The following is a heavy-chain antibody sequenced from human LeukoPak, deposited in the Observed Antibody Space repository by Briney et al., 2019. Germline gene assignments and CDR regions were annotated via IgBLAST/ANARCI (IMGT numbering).Heavy chain of an antibody. D-gene: IGHD6-6*01. J-gene: IGHJ3*02. V-gene: IGHV3-23*01. CDR3: ARAYSSSSGRDAFDS. Sequence: GGSLRLSCAASGFTFSSYAMSWVRQAPGKGLEWVSAISGSGGNTYYADSVKGRFTISRDSAKTSLFLQMNSLRDEDTAVYYCARAYSSSSGRDAFDSWGLGTLVTVSS. CDR1: GFTFSSYA. CDR2: ISGSGGNT.